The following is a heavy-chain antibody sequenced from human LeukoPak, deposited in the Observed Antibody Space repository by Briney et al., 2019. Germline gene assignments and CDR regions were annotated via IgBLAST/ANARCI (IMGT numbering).Heavy chain of an antibody. D-gene: IGHD3-10*01. V-gene: IGHV1-46*01. CDR3: ARDGPRVPLWFGESSYYYYMDV. CDR1: GYTFTSYY. CDR2: INPSGGST. Sequence: ASVKVSCKASGYTFTSYYMHWVRQAPGQGLEWMGIINPSGGSTSYAQKFQGRVTMTRDMSTSTVYMELSSLGSEDTAVYYCARDGPRVPLWFGESSYYYYMDVWGKGTTVTVSS. J-gene: IGHJ6*03.